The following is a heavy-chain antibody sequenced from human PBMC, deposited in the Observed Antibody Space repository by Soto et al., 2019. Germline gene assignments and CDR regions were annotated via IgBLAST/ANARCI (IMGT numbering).Heavy chain of an antibody. CDR1: RFTFSSYA. D-gene: IGHD5-12*01. Sequence: PGGSLRLSRAASRFTFSSYAMSWLRQAPGKGLEWVSANSGSGGSTYYADSVKGRFTISRDNSKNTLYLQMNSLRAEDTAVYYCARSGPEMATIGELDYWGHGTLVTVSS. V-gene: IGHV3-23*01. J-gene: IGHJ4*01. CDR3: ARSGPEMATIGELDY. CDR2: NSGSGGST.